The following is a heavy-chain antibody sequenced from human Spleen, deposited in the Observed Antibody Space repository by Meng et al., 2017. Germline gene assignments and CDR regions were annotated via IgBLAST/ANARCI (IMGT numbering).Heavy chain of an antibody. J-gene: IGHJ6*02. D-gene: IGHD2-15*01. CDR1: GFTFSSYD. CDR2: IGAAGDT. Sequence: GESLKISCSASGFTFSSYDMHWVRQATGKGLEWVSAIGAAGDTYYPGSVKGRFTISRENAKNSLYLQMNSLRAGDTAVYYCARGGCSGGSCYHDVSYYYYGMDVWGQGTTVTVSS. CDR3: ARGGCSGGSCYHDVSYYYYGMDV. V-gene: IGHV3-13*01.